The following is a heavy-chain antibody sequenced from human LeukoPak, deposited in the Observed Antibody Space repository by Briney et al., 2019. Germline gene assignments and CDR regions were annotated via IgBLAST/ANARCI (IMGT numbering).Heavy chain of an antibody. V-gene: IGHV3-23*01. CDR2: ISGSGAST. J-gene: IGHJ4*02. CDR1: GFNFSTYA. CDR3: AKDIGMVTRGVFDY. Sequence: GGSLRLSCAASGFNFSTYAMSWVRQAPGKGLEWVTAISGSGASTYYTDSVKGRFTISRDNSKNTLYLQMNSLRAEDTAVYSCAKDIGMVTRGVFDYWGQGSLVTVSS. D-gene: IGHD2-21*02.